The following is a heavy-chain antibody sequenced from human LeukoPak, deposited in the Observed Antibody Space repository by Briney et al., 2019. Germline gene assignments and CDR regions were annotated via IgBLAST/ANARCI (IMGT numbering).Heavy chain of an antibody. CDR3: ARGTHYYGSGSYSDAFDI. D-gene: IGHD3-10*01. Sequence: SDTLSLTCAGYGGCFSGYHWSWIRQLPGKRLPLIVVINHSGSTNYNPSLKSRVTISVDTSKNQFSLKLSSVTAADTAVYYCARGTHYYGSGSYSDAFDIWGQGTMVTVSS. CDR1: GGCFSGYH. J-gene: IGHJ3*02. CDR2: INHSGST. V-gene: IGHV4-34*01.